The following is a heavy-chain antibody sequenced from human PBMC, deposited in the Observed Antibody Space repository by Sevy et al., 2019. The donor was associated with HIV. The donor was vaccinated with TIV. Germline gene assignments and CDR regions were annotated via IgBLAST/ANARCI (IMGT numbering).Heavy chain of an antibody. D-gene: IGHD2-8*02. CDR2: NNPQNGNT. CDR3: ARQFTGWYNWFDP. CDR1: GCTFSSYY. V-gene: IGHV1-2*02. J-gene: IGHJ5*02. Sequence: ASVKVSCTALGCTFSSYYIQWVRQTPGQGLEWVGGNNPQNGNTKYAQKFQGRVTMTRDKSMKTAYMDLASVTSDDTAVYYCARQFTGWYNWFDPWGQGTLVTVSS.